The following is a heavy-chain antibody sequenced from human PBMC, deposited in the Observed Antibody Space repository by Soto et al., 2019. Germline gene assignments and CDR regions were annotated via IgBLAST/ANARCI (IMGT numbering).Heavy chain of an antibody. D-gene: IGHD2-21*01. CDR2: IWYDGNNK. Sequence: PGGSLRLSCAASGFIFSNYGMHWVRQAPGKGLEWLAVIWYDGNNKYYADSVKGRFTISRDNSNNTLYMQMTSLRADDTAVYYCARGLHSLFDYWGQGTQVTVSS. J-gene: IGHJ4*02. V-gene: IGHV3-33*01. CDR1: GFIFSNYG. CDR3: ARGLHSLFDY.